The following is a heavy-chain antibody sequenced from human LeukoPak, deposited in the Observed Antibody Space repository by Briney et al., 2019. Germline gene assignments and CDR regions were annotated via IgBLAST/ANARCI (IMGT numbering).Heavy chain of an antibody. V-gene: IGHV4-38-2*01. CDR1: GSSITSDYF. CDR3: ARNVTAGFFDY. CDR2: IYYSWGM. Sequence: SETLSLTCAVSGSSITSDYFWGWIRQPPGKGLEWIATIYYSWGMYFNPSLKSRVTISLDASKNQFSLKLTSLTAADTAIYYCARNVTAGFFDYWGQGILVTVSS. D-gene: IGHD1-1*01. J-gene: IGHJ4*02.